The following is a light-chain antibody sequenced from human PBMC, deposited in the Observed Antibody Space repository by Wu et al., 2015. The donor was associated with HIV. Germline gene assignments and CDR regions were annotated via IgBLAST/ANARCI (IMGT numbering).Light chain of an antibody. CDR3: QHYDSSPLWG. V-gene: IGKV3-20*01. Sequence: EIVLTQSPGTLSLFPGERATLSCRASQSVSSDYLAWYQQKPGQAPRLLIYGASSRATGIPDRFSGSGSGTDFTLTISRLGPEDSAVYYCQHYDSSPLWGFGQGTKVEIK. CDR2: GAS. J-gene: IGKJ1*01. CDR1: QSVSSDY.